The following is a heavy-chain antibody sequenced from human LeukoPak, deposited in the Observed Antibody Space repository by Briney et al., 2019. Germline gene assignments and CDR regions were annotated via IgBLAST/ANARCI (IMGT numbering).Heavy chain of an antibody. D-gene: IGHD6-6*01. V-gene: IGHV5-51*01. CDR3: ATHSIAALADYYYGMDV. CDR1: GYSFTSYW. Sequence: GESLKISCKGSGYSFTSYWIGWVRQMPGKGLEWMGIIYPGDSDTRYSPSFQGQVTISADKSISTAYLQWSSLKASDTATYYCATHSIAALADYYYGMDVWGQGTTVTVSS. CDR2: IYPGDSDT. J-gene: IGHJ6*02.